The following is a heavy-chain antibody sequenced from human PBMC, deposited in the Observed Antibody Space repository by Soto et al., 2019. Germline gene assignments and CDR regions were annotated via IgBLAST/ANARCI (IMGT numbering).Heavy chain of an antibody. CDR3: ARRYSGSYLPWFDP. J-gene: IGHJ5*02. D-gene: IGHD1-26*01. Sequence: SETLSLTCTVSGGSITSSYYWGWIRQPPGKGLEWIGYIYYSGSTNYNPSLKSRVTISVDTSKNQFSLKLSSVTAADTAVYYCARRYSGSYLPWFDPWGQGTLVTVSS. CDR1: GGSITSSYY. CDR2: IYYSGST. V-gene: IGHV4-59*08.